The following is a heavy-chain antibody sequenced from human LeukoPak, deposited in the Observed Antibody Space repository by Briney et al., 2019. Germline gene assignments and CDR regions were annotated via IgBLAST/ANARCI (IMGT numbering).Heavy chain of an antibody. CDR1: GDSISSSSSH. CDR2: IYHSGST. V-gene: IGHV4-39*01. D-gene: IGHD3-10*01. J-gene: IGHJ4*02. CDR3: ARHVLCYYASGTYWGDFDY. Sequence: SETLSLTCTVSGDSISSSSSHWGWIRQSPGKGLEWIGTIYHSGSTYYNPSLKSRLTISVDTSKNQFSLKLSSVTAADTAVYYCARHVLCYYASGTYWGDFDYWGQGTLVTVSS.